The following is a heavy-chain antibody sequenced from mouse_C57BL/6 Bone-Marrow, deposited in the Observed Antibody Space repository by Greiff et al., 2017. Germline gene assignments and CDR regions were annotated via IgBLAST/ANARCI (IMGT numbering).Heavy chain of an antibody. CDR2: IYPGGGYT. V-gene: IGHV1-63*01. D-gene: IGHD2-3*01. CDR1: GYTFTNYW. CDR3: ARSDDTLFDY. J-gene: IGHJ2*01. Sequence: ESGAELVRPGPSVKMSCKASGYTFTNYWIGWAKQRPGHGLEWIGDIYPGGGYTNYNEKFKGKATLTADKSSSTAYMQFSSLTSEDSAIYYCARSDDTLFDYWGQGTTLTVSS.